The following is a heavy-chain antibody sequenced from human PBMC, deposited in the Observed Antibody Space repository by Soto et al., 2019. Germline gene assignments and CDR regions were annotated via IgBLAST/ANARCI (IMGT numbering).Heavy chain of an antibody. CDR1: GFTFSSYA. CDR2: ISGSGGST. D-gene: IGHD3-22*01. Sequence: EVQLLGSGGGLVQPGGSLRLSCAASGFTFSSYAMSWVRQAPGKGLEWVSAISGSGGSTYYADSVKGRFTISRDNSKNTLYLQMNSLRAEDTAVYYCAKDRATMIVVVIDAFDIWGQGTMATVSS. CDR3: AKDRATMIVVVIDAFDI. V-gene: IGHV3-23*01. J-gene: IGHJ3*02.